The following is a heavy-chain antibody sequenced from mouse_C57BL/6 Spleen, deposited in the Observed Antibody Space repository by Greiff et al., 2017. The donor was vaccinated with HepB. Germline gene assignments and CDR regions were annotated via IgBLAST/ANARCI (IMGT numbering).Heavy chain of an antibody. J-gene: IGHJ1*03. CDR3: ARGGYSNHGWYFDV. D-gene: IGHD2-5*01. Sequence: QVQLQQPGAELVKPGASVKLSCKASGYTFTSYWMHWVKQRPGQGLEWIGMIHPNSGSTNYNEKFKSKATLTVDKSSSTAYMQLSSLTSEDSAVYYCARGGYSNHGWYFDVWGTGTTVTVSS. V-gene: IGHV1-64*01. CDR2: IHPNSGST. CDR1: GYTFTSYW.